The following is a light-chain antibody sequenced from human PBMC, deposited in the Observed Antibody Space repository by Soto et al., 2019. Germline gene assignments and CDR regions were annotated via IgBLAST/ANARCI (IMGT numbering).Light chain of an antibody. CDR3: QQRINWPLT. Sequence: EIVFTQSPATLSLSPGERATLSCRASQSISSHLAWYQQKPGQAPRLIIYGASNRATGIPARFSGRGSGTDFTLTISSLEPEDFAVYYCQQRINWPLTFGGGTKVDSK. J-gene: IGKJ4*01. V-gene: IGKV3-11*01. CDR1: QSISSH. CDR2: GAS.